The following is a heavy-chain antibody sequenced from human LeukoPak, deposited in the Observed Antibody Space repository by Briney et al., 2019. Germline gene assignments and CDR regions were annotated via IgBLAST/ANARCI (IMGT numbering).Heavy chain of an antibody. V-gene: IGHV3-33*01. CDR3: ARSHLNWNDPPFDS. Sequence: GKSLRLSCAASGFIFGGYGMRWVRQAPGKGLEWVALIWYDGSNKYYADSVKGRFTISRDNSKNTVYLQMNSLRAEDTAVYYCARSHLNWNDPPFDSWGHGTLVTVSS. CDR1: GFIFGGYG. J-gene: IGHJ4*01. D-gene: IGHD1-1*01. CDR2: IWYDGSNK.